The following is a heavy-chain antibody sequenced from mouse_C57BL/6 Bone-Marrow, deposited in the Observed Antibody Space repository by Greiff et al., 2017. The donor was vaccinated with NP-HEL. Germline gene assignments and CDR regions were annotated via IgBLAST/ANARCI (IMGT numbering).Heavy chain of an antibody. CDR1: GFSLTSYG. CDR2: IWSGGST. CDR3: ASLWLRGVYYAMDY. D-gene: IGHD2-2*01. J-gene: IGHJ4*01. Sequence: VKLVESGPGLVQPSQSLSITCTVSGFSLTSYGVHWVRQSPGKGLEWLGVIWSGGSTDYNAAFISRLSISKDNSKSQVFFKMNSLQADDTAIYYCASLWLRGVYYAMDYWGQGTSVTVSS. V-gene: IGHV2-2*01.